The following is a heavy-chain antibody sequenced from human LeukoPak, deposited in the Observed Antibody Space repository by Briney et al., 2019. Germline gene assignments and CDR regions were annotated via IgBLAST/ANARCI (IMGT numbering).Heavy chain of an antibody. V-gene: IGHV3-7*01. CDR3: AREDGYCSGGNCYSYFDP. J-gene: IGHJ4*02. CDR2: IKKTGSET. D-gene: IGHD2-15*01. Sequence: TGGSLRLSCAASGFTFSHFWMSWVRQAPGKGLEWVAYIKKTGSETYYVDSVKGRFTITRGNTRNSLFLQMYSLRAEDTAVYFCAREDGYCSGGNCYSYFDPWGQGTLVTVSS. CDR1: GFTFSHFW.